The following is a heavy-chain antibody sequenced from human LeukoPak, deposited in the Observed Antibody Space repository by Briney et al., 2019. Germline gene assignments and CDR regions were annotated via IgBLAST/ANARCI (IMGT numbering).Heavy chain of an antibody. CDR1: GYTFTGYY. Sequence: GASVKVSCKASGYTFTGYYMHWVRQAPGQGLEWMGWINPNSGGTNYAQKFQGRVTMTRDMSISTAYMELSRLRSDDTAVYYCARVVEVGIISYGMDVWGQGTTVTVSS. J-gene: IGHJ6*02. D-gene: IGHD2-15*01. V-gene: IGHV1-2*02. CDR2: INPNSGGT. CDR3: ARVVEVGIISYGMDV.